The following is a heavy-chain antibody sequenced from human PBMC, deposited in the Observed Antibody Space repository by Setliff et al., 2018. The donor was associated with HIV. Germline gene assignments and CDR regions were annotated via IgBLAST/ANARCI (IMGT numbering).Heavy chain of an antibody. Sequence: SETLSLTCSVSGDSVNSATYYWTWIRQPAGKGLDWVGHHNTKWGTNYNPSLKSRASISVDKSKNRFSLQLTQMAAADTGVYYCARSGCHGRSCYSGSVIVYWGQGTLVTVSS. CDR2: HNTKWGT. CDR1: GDSVNSATYY. D-gene: IGHD3-22*01. V-gene: IGHV4-61*09. J-gene: IGHJ4*02. CDR3: ARSGCHGRSCYSGSVIVY.